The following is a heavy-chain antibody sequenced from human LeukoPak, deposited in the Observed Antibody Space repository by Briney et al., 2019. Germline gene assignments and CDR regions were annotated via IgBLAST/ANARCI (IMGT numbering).Heavy chain of an antibody. D-gene: IGHD2/OR15-2a*01. CDR2: IGATDDNT. CDR3: ARENIFDF. J-gene: IGHJ4*01. CDR1: GFNFNNYG. V-gene: IGHV3-23*01. Sequence: GGSLRLSCAVSGFNFNNYGMSWVRQAPGKGPEWVSAIGATDDNTYYADSVKGRFTISRDNSWNTVYLQMNSLRVADTALYFCARENIFDFWGQGTLVTVSS.